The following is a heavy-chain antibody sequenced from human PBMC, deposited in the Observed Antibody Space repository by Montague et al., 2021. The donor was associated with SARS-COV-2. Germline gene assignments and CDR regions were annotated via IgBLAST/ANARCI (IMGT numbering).Heavy chain of an antibody. J-gene: IGHJ6*02. CDR3: AREEGYDGGMDV. CDR1: GGSISSGGYS. Sequence: TLSLTCAVSGGSISSGGYSWSWIRQPPGKGLEWIGYIYHSGSTYYXPSLKSRVAISVDRSKNQFSLKLSSVTAADTAVYYCAREEGYDGGMDVWGQGTTVTVSS. CDR2: IYHSGST. V-gene: IGHV4-30-2*01. D-gene: IGHD3-16*01.